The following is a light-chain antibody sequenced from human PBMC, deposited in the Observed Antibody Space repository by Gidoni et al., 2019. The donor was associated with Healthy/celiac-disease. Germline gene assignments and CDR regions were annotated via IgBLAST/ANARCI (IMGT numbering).Light chain of an antibody. CDR2: GAS. Sequence: EIVLTQSPGTLSFSPGESATLSCRASQSVSSSYLAWYQQKPGQAPRLLIYGASSRATGIPDRLSGSGSGTDFTLTISRLEPEDFAVYYCQQYGSSPRTFGQGTKLEIK. CDR3: QQYGSSPRT. V-gene: IGKV3-20*01. CDR1: QSVSSSY. J-gene: IGKJ2*01.